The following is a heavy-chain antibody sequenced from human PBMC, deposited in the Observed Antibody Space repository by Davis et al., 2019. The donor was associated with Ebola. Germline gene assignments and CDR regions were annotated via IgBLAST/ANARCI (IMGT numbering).Heavy chain of an antibody. CDR1: GYSFTSYW. CDR2: IDPSDSYT. Sequence: KVSCKGSGYSFTSYWISWVRQMPGKGLEWMGRIDPSDSYTNYSPSFQGHVTISADKSISTAYLQWSSLKASDTAMYYCARLGVVVPAAIRNYYYGMDVWGQGTTVTVSS. CDR3: ARLGVVVPAAIRNYYYGMDV. V-gene: IGHV5-10-1*01. J-gene: IGHJ6*02. D-gene: IGHD2-2*02.